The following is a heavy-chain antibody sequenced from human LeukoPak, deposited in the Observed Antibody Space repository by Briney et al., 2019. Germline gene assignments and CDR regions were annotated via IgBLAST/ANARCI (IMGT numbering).Heavy chain of an antibody. Sequence: SGGSLRLSCAASGFTFRNYGMQWVRQAPGKGLEWVAVIWYDGSTKYYADSVKGRFTISRDNSKNALFLQMNSLRAEDTAVYCCASLRRDSSGWYYFDYWGQGTLVTVSS. V-gene: IGHV3-33*01. CDR1: GFTFRNYG. D-gene: IGHD6-19*01. J-gene: IGHJ4*02. CDR3: ASLRRDSSGWYYFDY. CDR2: IWYDGSTK.